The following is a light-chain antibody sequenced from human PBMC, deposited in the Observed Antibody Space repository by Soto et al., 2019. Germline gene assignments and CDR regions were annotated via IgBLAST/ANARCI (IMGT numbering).Light chain of an antibody. Sequence: DIQMTQPPSSLSASVGDRVTISCRASQSSSTFLNWYQQKPGRAPYLLIYAASSLQSGVPSRFSGSGSGTDFTLTISSLQPEDFAIYYCQQTFRTPYSFGQGTKLEIK. CDR3: QQTFRTPYS. CDR1: QSSSTF. J-gene: IGKJ2*03. CDR2: AAS. V-gene: IGKV1-39*01.